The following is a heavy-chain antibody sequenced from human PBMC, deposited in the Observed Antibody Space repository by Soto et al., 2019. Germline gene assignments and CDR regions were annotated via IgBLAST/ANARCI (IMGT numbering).Heavy chain of an antibody. CDR2: ISYDGSNK. V-gene: IGHV3-30*18. J-gene: IGHJ3*02. CDR1: GFTFSSYG. CDR3: AKDAHYAFDI. Sequence: QVQRVESGGGVVQPGRSLRLSCAASGFTFSSYGMHWVRQAPGKGLEWVAVISYDGSNKYYADSVKGRFTISRDNFKNALDLQMNSLRAEDTAVYYCAKDAHYAFDIWGQGTMVTVSS.